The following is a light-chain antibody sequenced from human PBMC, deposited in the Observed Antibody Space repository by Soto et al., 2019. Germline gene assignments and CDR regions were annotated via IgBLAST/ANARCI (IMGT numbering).Light chain of an antibody. V-gene: IGLV2-23*01. CDR1: SSDVGSYNL. Sequence: QSALTQPASVSGSPGQSITISCTGSSSDVGSYNLVSWHQQYPGKAPKLMIYEGSKRPSGVSNRFSGSKSCNTASLTISGLQAEDEADYYCCSYAGRSTLVFGGGTKLTVL. J-gene: IGLJ3*02. CDR3: CSYAGRSTLV. CDR2: EGS.